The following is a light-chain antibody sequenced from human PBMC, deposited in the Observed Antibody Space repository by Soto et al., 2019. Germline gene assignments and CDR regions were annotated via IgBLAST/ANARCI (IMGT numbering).Light chain of an antibody. CDR1: QSLVDSAGNTH. CDR2: TVS. CDR3: MQTRRFPRT. Sequence: DIVMTQTPLSSPVTLGQPASISCRSSQSLVDSAGNTHLSWLQQRPGQPPRLLIYTVSSRFSGVPDRCSGSGAVTDFTLVMSRVEGEDVGLFYCMQTRRFPRTFFQGSQVEI. J-gene: IGKJ1*01. V-gene: IGKV2-24*01.